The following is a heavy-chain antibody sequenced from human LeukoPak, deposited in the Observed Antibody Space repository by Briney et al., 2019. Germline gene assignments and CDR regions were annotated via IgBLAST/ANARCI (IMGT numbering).Heavy chain of an antibody. D-gene: IGHD2-2*01. V-gene: IGHV4-34*01. Sequence: SETLSLTCAVYGGSFSGYYWSWIRQPPGKGLEWIGEINHSVSTNYNQSLKSRVTISVDTSKNQFSLKLSSVTAADTAVYYCARGPRSVRPVRFDYWGQGTLVTVSS. CDR3: ARGPRSVRPVRFDY. J-gene: IGHJ4*02. CDR1: GGSFSGYY. CDR2: INHSVST.